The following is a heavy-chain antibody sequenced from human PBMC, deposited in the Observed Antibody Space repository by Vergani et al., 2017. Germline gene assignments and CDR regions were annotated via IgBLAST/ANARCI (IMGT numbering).Heavy chain of an antibody. CDR3: ATGIDLYNWFDP. V-gene: IGHV4-38-2*01. CDR1: GSSIISGYY. D-gene: IGHD1-26*01. CDR2: IYHTGDT. J-gene: IGHJ5*02. Sequence: QVQLQESGPGLVKPSETLSLTCAVSGSSIISGYYWGWIRQPPGKGLEWIGTIYHTGDTYYNPSLKSRVTISLDTSKNQFSLRLTSVTAADTAVYYCATGIDLYNWFDPWGQGTLVTVSS.